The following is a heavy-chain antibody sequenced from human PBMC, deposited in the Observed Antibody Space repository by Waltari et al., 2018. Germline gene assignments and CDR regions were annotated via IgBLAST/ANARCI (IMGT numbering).Heavy chain of an antibody. CDR1: GFSFNNYA. Sequence: QVQLVESGGGVVQPGRSLRLSCAASGFSFNNYAFHWVRQAPGKGLEWVTSISYTGSNEYYADSVKGRFTISRDNSKNTIFLQMNSLTTEDTAVYYCARWGQYFDLLTGSRSVDYWGLGTLVTVSS. V-gene: IGHV3-30-3*01. D-gene: IGHD3-9*01. J-gene: IGHJ4*02. CDR3: ARWGQYFDLLTGSRSVDY. CDR2: ISYTGSNE.